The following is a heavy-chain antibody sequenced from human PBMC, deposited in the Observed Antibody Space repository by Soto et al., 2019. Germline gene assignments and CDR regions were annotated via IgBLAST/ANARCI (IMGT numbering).Heavy chain of an antibody. Sequence: SETLSLTCVVSGYSISSGYYWGWIRQPPGKGLEWIGSIYHSGTTYYNPSLKSRVTISLDTSRNQFSLKLTSVTAADTAVYYCARSLLTSSWYAGSWGQGTLVTVS. D-gene: IGHD6-13*01. CDR2: IYHSGTT. CDR1: GYSISSGYY. CDR3: ARSLLTSSWYAGS. J-gene: IGHJ5*02. V-gene: IGHV4-38-2*01.